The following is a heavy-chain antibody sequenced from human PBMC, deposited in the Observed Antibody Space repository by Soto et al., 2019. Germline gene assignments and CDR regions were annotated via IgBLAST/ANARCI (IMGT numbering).Heavy chain of an antibody. J-gene: IGHJ3*01. D-gene: IGHD4-17*01. CDR2: IHEGASRT. V-gene: IGHV3-23*03. CDR3: ATDYGDNVGGAFDL. Sequence: EVQLLESGGGLVQPGKSLRLSCTASGFTFDMYYMAWVRQAPGKGLEWVAFIHEGASRTQYADSVRGRFTISRDDSKSTLFLQMDNLRVEDTAMYTCATDYGDNVGGAFDLWGPGTMVTVSS. CDR1: GFTFDMYY.